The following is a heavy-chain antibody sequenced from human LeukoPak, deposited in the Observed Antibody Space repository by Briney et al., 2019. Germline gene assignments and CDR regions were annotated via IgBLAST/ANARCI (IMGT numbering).Heavy chain of an antibody. V-gene: IGHV3-53*01. CDR3: ARGDPIAAYYFDY. CDR1: GFTVSSNY. Sequence: GGSLRLSCAASGFTVSSNYMSWVRQAPGKGLEWVSVIYSGGSTYYADSVKGRFTISRDNSKNTLYLQMNSLRAEDTAVYYCARGDPIAAYYFDYWGQETLVTVSS. J-gene: IGHJ4*02. CDR2: IYSGGST. D-gene: IGHD6-25*01.